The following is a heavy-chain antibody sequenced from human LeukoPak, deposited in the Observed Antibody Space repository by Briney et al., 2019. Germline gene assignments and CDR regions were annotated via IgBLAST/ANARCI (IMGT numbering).Heavy chain of an antibody. J-gene: IGHJ4*02. V-gene: IGHV6-1*01. D-gene: IGHD6-19*01. CDR3: ARSLLGAVAGTIAYFDY. Sequence: SQTLSLTRAISGDSVSSNSAAWNWIRQSPSRGLEWLGRTYYRSKWYNDYAVSVKSRITINPDTSKNQFSLQLNSVTPEDTAVYYCARSLLGAVAGTIAYFDYWGQGTLVTVSS. CDR1: GDSVSSNSAA. CDR2: TYYRSKWYN.